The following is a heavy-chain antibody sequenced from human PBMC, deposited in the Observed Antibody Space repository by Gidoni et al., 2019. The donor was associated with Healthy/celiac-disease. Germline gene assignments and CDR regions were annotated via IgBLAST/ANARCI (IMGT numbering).Heavy chain of an antibody. D-gene: IGHD2-8*01. J-gene: IGHJ6*02. Sequence: EVQLVESGGGLVKPGGSLRLSCAASGFTFSSYSMNWVRQAPGKGLEWVSSISSSSSYIYYADSVKGRFTISRDNAKNSLYLQMNSLRAEDTAVYYCARVDIVLNYYYYGMDVWGQGTTVTVSS. CDR2: ISSSSSYI. CDR1: GFTFSSYS. V-gene: IGHV3-21*01. CDR3: ARVDIVLNYYYYGMDV.